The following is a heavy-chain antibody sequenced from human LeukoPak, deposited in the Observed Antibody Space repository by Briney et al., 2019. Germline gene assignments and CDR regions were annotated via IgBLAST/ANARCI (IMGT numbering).Heavy chain of an antibody. CDR2: INHSGST. J-gene: IGHJ3*02. CDR1: GGSFSGYY. V-gene: IGHV4-34*01. Sequence: PSETLSLTCAVYGGSFSGYYWSWIRQPPGKGLEWIGEINHSGSTNYNPSLKRRVTISVDTSKNQFSLKLSSVTAADTAMYYCARRHGAAAGDAFDIWGQGTMVTVSS. CDR3: ARRHGAAAGDAFDI. D-gene: IGHD6-13*01.